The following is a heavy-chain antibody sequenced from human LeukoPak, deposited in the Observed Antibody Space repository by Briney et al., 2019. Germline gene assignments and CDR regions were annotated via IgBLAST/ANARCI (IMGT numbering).Heavy chain of an antibody. Sequence: QTGGSLRLSCAASGFTFTTFAMSWVRQAPGRGLEWVSVISGTGGTTYYADSVKGRFTISRDNSKNTLYLQMTSLRAEDTAVYYCAKGKYCGSISCSDYYYGMDVWGQGTTVTVSS. J-gene: IGHJ6*02. CDR1: GFTFTTFA. CDR3: AKGKYCGSISCSDYYYGMDV. CDR2: ISGTGGTT. V-gene: IGHV3-23*01. D-gene: IGHD2-2*01.